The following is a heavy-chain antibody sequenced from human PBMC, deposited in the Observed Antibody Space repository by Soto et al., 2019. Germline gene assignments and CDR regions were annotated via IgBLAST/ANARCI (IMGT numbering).Heavy chain of an antibody. CDR3: ARLGYYGSGSPAHNAFDI. J-gene: IGHJ3*02. V-gene: IGHV4-30-2*01. CDR2: IYHSGST. CDR1: AGSISTGGYS. Sequence: SETLSLTYTVSAGSISTGGYSWSWIRQPPGKGLEWIGYIYHSGSTYYNPSLKSRVTISVDRSKNQFSLKLSSVTAADTAVYYFARLGYYGSGSPAHNAFDIWGQGTMVTVSS. D-gene: IGHD3-10*01.